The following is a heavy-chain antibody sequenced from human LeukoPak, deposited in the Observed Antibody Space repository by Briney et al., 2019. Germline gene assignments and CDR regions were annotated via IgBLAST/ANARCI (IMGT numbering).Heavy chain of an antibody. J-gene: IGHJ6*03. V-gene: IGHV4-4*02. CDR2: IYHSGST. D-gene: IGHD6-13*01. Sequence: SETLSLTCAVSGGSISSSNWWSWVRQPPGKGLEWIGEIYHSGSTNYNPPLKSRVTISVDKSKNQFSLKLSSVTAADTAVYYCARVIAAAGIYYYYYMDVWGKGTTVTVSS. CDR1: GGSISSSNW. CDR3: ARVIAAAGIYYYYYMDV.